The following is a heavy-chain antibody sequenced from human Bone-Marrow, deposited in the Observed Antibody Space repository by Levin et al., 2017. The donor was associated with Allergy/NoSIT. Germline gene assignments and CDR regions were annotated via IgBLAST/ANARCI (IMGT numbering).Heavy chain of an antibody. D-gene: IGHD5/OR15-5a*01. Sequence: SETLSLTCTVSGASISSAGHYWSWIRQPPGKGLEWIGYIYYSGGAYSIPSLKSRLTISVDTSMNQFSLNLISVTAADTAVYYCARSVSPGSWYFDLWGRGTLVTVSS. CDR2: IYYSGGA. CDR1: GASISSAGHY. J-gene: IGHJ2*01. CDR3: ARSVSPGSWYFDL. V-gene: IGHV4-30-4*01.